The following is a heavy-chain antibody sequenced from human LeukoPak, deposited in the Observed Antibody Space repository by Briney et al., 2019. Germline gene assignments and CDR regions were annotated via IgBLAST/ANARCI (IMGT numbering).Heavy chain of an antibody. V-gene: IGHV1-69*13. CDR2: IIPIFGTA. Sequence: SVKVSCKASGGTXSSYAISWVRQAPGQGLEWMGGIIPIFGTANYAQKFQGRVTITADESTSTAYMELSSLRSEDTAVYYCARDPYYYDSSGYYPWGQGTLVTVSS. D-gene: IGHD3-22*01. J-gene: IGHJ5*02. CDR1: GGTXSSYA. CDR3: ARDPYYYDSSGYYP.